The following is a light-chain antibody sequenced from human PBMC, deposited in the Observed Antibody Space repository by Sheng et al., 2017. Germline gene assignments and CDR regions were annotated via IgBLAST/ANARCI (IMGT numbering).Light chain of an antibody. CDR1: SSNIGAGYD. J-gene: IGLJ2*01. CDR2: GNS. V-gene: IGLV1-40*01. CDR3: QSYDSSLSGVV. Sequence: QSVLTQPPSVSGAPGQRVTISCTGSSSNIGAGYDVHWYQQVAGTAPKLLIYGNSNRPSGVPDRFSGSKSGTSASLAITGLQAEDEADYYCQSYDSSLSGVVFGGGTKLTVL.